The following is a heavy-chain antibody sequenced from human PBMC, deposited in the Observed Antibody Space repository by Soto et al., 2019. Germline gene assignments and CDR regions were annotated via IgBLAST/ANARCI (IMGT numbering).Heavy chain of an antibody. Sequence: SETLSLTCTVSGGSISSYYWSWIRQPPGKGLEWIGYIYYSGSTNYNPSLKSRVTISVDTSKNQFSLKLSSVTAADTAVYYCARLSEDIVVVPAAMGPDYYYYYMDVWGKGTTVTVSS. CDR1: GGSISSYY. CDR3: ARLSEDIVVVPAAMGPDYYYYYMDV. J-gene: IGHJ6*03. V-gene: IGHV4-59*01. CDR2: IYYSGST. D-gene: IGHD2-2*01.